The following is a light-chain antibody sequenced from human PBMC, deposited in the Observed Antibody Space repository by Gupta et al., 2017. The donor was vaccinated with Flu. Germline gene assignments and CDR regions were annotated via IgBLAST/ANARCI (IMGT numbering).Light chain of an antibody. V-gene: IGLV1-40*01. Sequence: TTYSTRSNCNLGGGYDVHWYQQHPGTAPNLLLYGKRNRPSGVPARFSGSKFGTPASLANTGLQGEGGADYYLQSKERSRSRHVFGTGTKVTVL. J-gene: IGLJ1*01. CDR1: NCNLGGGYD. CDR3: QSKERSRSRHV. CDR2: GKR.